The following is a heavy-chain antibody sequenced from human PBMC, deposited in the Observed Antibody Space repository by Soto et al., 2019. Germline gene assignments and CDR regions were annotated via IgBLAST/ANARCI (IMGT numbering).Heavy chain of an antibody. CDR2: ISSSSSTV. J-gene: IGHJ4*02. V-gene: IGHV3-11*01. Sequence: PXGSLGLSCAASGFTFNDYYMSWIRQAPGKGLEVVSYISSSSSTVYYADSMKGRFTVSRDNAKNSLFLHMNNLRAEDTALYYCARERKAGYWSGYSYDCWGQGTLVTVSS. CDR1: GFTFNDYY. CDR3: ARERKAGYWSGYSYDC. D-gene: IGHD3-3*01.